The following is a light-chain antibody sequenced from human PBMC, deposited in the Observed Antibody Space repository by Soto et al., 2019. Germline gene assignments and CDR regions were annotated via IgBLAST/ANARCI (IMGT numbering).Light chain of an antibody. Sequence: DTQVTQSPSTLSASVGDRVTIISRASQYISTQLAWYQQKPGKAPKLLISGAFSLESGVPSRFSGSGSGTEFTLTISSLQPDDFATYYCQQYYSYSTFGQGTKVDIK. J-gene: IGKJ1*01. CDR3: QQYYSYST. CDR2: GAF. V-gene: IGKV1-5*02. CDR1: QYISTQ.